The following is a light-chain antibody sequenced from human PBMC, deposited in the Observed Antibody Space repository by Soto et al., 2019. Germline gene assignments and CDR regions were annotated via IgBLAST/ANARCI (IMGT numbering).Light chain of an antibody. V-gene: IGLV4-69*01. CDR3: QTWGTGLYVV. J-gene: IGLJ2*01. Sequence: SASLGASVKLTCTLSSGHSNYAIAWHQQQPEKGPRYLMKLNSDGSHSKGDGIPDRFSGSSSGAERYLTISSLQSEDEADYYCQTWGTGLYVVFGGGTQLTVL. CDR2: LNSDGSH. CDR1: SGHSNYA.